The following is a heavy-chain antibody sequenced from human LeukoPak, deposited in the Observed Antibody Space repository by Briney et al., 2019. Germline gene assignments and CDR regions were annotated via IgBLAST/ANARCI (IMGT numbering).Heavy chain of an antibody. V-gene: IGHV1-2*02. CDR2: INPNSGGT. Sequence: ASVKVSCKASGYTFTGYYMHWVRQAPGQGLGWMGWINPNSGGTNYAQKFQGRVTMTRDTSISTAYMELSRLRSDDTAVYYCARRSSSPYYYYGMDVWGQGTTVTVSS. J-gene: IGHJ6*02. CDR1: GYTFTGYY. CDR3: ARRSSSPYYYYGMDV. D-gene: IGHD6-6*01.